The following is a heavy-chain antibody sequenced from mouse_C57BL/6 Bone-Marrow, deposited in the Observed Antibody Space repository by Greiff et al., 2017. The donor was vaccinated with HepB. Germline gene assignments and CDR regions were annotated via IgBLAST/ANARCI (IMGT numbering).Heavy chain of an antibody. J-gene: IGHJ2*01. Sequence: QVQLQQPGAELVKPGASVKLSCKASGYTFTSYWMHWVKQRPGQGLEWIGMIHPNSGSTNYNEKFKSKATLTVDKSSSTAYMQLSSLTSEDSAVYYCARWITTLVAEDYWGQGTTLTVSS. D-gene: IGHD1-1*01. CDR3: ARWITTLVAEDY. CDR2: IHPNSGST. CDR1: GYTFTSYW. V-gene: IGHV1-64*01.